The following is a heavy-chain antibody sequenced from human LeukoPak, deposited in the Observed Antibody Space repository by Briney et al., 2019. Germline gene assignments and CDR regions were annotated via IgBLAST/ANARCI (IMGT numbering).Heavy chain of an antibody. CDR2: FYYSGNT. V-gene: IGHV4-39*01. J-gene: IGHJ4*02. CDR3: ASGLAVGGVPDC. D-gene: IGHD2-8*02. Sequence: SETLSLTCSVSGDSISSSKYYWGWVRQPPGKGLESIGGFYYSGNTYHTPSLKSRVTVSVDTAKSQFSLKMTSVTAADTAAYYCASGLAVGGVPDCWGQGTLVIVSS. CDR1: GDSISSSKYY.